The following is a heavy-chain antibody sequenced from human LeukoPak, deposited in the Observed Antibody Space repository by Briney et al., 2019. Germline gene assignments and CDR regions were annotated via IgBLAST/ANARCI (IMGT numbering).Heavy chain of an antibody. CDR1: GGSISSSSYY. J-gene: IGHJ5*02. Sequence: DPSETLSLTCTVSGGSISSSSYYWGWIRQPPGKGLEWIGSIYYSGSTYYNPSLKSRVTISVDTSKNQFSLRLTSVTAADTAVYYCARVVGITGNRWFDTWGQGILVTVSS. CDR2: IYYSGST. CDR3: ARVVGITGNRWFDT. V-gene: IGHV4-39*07. D-gene: IGHD1-20*01.